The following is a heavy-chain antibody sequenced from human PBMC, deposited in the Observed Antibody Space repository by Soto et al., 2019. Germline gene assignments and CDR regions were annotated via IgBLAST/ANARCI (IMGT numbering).Heavy chain of an antibody. D-gene: IGHD3-10*01. CDR2: IKRKTDGGTT. V-gene: IGHV3-15*01. Sequence: EVQLVESGGGLVKPGGSLRLSCAASGFTFSNAWMSWVRQAPGKGLEWVGRIKRKTDGGTTDYAAPVKGRFTISRDDSDNTVYLQMTSLKIEDTAVYYCATGGQFYGDCGQGTLVTVSS. J-gene: IGHJ4*02. CDR1: GFTFSNAW. CDR3: ATGGQFYGD.